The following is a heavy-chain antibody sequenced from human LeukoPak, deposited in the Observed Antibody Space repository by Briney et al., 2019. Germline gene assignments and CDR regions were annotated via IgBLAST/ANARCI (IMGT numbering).Heavy chain of an antibody. CDR1: GGSISSHY. D-gene: IGHD3-10*01. J-gene: IGHJ4*02. CDR2: IYYSGST. Sequence: SSETLSPTCTVSGGSISSHYWSWIRQPPGKGLEWIGYIYYSGSTNYNPSLKSRVTISVDTSKNQFSLKLSSVTAADTAVYYCARGAVVYYGSGSYYNVWYFDYWGQGTLVTVSS. V-gene: IGHV4-59*11. CDR3: ARGAVVYYGSGSYYNVWYFDY.